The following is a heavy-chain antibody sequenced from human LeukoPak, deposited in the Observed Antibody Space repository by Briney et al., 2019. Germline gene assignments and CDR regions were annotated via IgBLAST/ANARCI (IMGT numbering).Heavy chain of an antibody. CDR3: ARGGYTGYLDS. CDR1: GYTFTGYC. Sequence: ASVKVSCKASGYTFTGYCIHWVRQAPGQGLEWKGWINPNSGGTNYAQKFQGRVNMTRDTSISTAYMELSRLISDDTAVFFCARGGYTGYLDSWGQGTLVTVSS. V-gene: IGHV1-2*02. CDR2: INPNSGGT. J-gene: IGHJ4*02. D-gene: IGHD2-2*02.